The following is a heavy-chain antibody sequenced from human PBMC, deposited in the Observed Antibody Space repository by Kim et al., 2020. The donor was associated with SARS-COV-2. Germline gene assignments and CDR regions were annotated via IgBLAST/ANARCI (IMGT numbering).Heavy chain of an antibody. D-gene: IGHD1-26*01. Sequence: GGSLRLSCAASGLIISSHYMRWVRQAPGKGLEWVSIIFRTGDTYYADTVKGRFSISRDDSKNTMYLQMFNVRVDDTAVYWCARGSLEEHLAGGYLDIWGR. CDR3: ARGSLEEHLAGGYLDI. V-gene: IGHV3-53*01. J-gene: IGHJ2*01. CDR1: GLIISSHY. CDR2: IFRTGDT.